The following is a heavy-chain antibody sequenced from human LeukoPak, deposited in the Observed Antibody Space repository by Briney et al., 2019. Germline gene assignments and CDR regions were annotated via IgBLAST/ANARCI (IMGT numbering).Heavy chain of an antibody. CDR3: ARDLGLVEGYYYGMDV. V-gene: IGHV4-39*07. CDR2: IYYSGST. J-gene: IGHJ6*02. Sequence: PSETLSLTCTVSGGSISSSSYYWGWIRQPPGKGLEWIGSIYYSGSTYYNPSLKSRVTISVDTSKNQFSLKLSSVTAADTAVYYCARDLGLVEGYYYGMDVWGQGTTVTVSS. CDR1: GGSISSSSYY. D-gene: IGHD2-8*02.